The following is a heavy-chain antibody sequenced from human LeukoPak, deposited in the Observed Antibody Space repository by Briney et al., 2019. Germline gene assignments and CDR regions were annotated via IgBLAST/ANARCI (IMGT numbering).Heavy chain of an antibody. J-gene: IGHJ4*02. V-gene: IGHV4-59*08. Sequence: SETPSLTCTVSGGSTTSDYWSWIRQPPGKGLEWIGYISYSGSTSYDPSLKSRVTISEDSSKKQFSLKLSSVTAADTAVYYCARFYYDSRGYWYYFDYWGQGTLVTVSS. CDR2: ISYSGST. CDR3: ARFYYDSRGYWYYFDY. D-gene: IGHD3-22*01. CDR1: GGSTTSDY.